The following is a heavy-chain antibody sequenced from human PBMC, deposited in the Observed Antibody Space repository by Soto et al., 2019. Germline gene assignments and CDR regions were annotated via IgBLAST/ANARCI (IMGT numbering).Heavy chain of an antibody. D-gene: IGHD3-10*01. Sequence: SETLSLTCTVSGGSISSGDYYWSWIRQPPGKGLEWIGYIYYSGSTYYNPSLKSRVTISVDTSKNQFSLKLSSVTAADTAVYYCARPLHYGSGTYYYYGMDVWGQGTTVTVSS. V-gene: IGHV4-30-4*01. CDR2: IYYSGST. J-gene: IGHJ6*02. CDR3: ARPLHYGSGTYYYYGMDV. CDR1: GGSISSGDYY.